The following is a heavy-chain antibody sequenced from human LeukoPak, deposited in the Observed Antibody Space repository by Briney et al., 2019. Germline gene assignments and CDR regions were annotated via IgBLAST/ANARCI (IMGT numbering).Heavy chain of an antibody. Sequence: SETLSLTCAVYGGSFSGDYWSWIRQPPGKGLEWIGEITDSGNTNYNASLKSRVTISVDTSKNQFSLKLSSVTAADTAVYYCARDRYSGYDGFGAFDIWGQGTMVTVSS. V-gene: IGHV4-34*01. D-gene: IGHD5-12*01. CDR1: GGSFSGDY. CDR2: ITDSGNT. CDR3: ARDRYSGYDGFGAFDI. J-gene: IGHJ3*02.